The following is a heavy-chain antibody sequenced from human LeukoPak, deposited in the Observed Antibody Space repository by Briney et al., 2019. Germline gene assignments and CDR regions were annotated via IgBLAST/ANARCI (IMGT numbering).Heavy chain of an antibody. V-gene: IGHV3-21*01. Sequence: PGGSLRLSCAASGFTFSSYSMNWVRQAPGKGLEWVSSISSSSSYIYYADSVKGRFTISRDNVKNSLYLQMNRLRAEDTAVYYCARDQVEGTYYDILTGYYNAPPRGDYWGQGTLVTVSS. CDR1: GFTFSSYS. CDR2: ISSSSSYI. D-gene: IGHD3-9*01. CDR3: ARDQVEGTYYDILTGYYNAPPRGDY. J-gene: IGHJ4*02.